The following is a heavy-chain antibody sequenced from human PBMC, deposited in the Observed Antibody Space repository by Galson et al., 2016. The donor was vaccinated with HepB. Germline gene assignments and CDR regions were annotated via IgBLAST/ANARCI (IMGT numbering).Heavy chain of an antibody. D-gene: IGHD2-8*01. Sequence: SLRLSCAASGFTFNDYGMHWVRQAPGKGLEWVAVISYDGSNKYYADSVKGRTTISRDNSKNTLYMQMNSLTAEDTAVYYCAKGLDLVSNDAFDFWGQGTMVTVSS. CDR3: AKGLDLVSNDAFDF. CDR1: GFTFNDYG. J-gene: IGHJ3*01. V-gene: IGHV3-30*18. CDR2: ISYDGSNK.